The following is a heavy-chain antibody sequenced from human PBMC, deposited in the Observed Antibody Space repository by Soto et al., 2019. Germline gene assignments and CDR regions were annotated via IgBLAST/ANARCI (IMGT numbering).Heavy chain of an antibody. CDR2: IYPGDSDT. V-gene: IGHV5-51*01. CDR1: GYSFTSYW. D-gene: IGHD3-3*01. Sequence: GESLKISCKGSGYSFTSYWIGWVRQMPGKGLEWMGIIYPGDSDTSYNPSLKSRVSISMDTSKNQFSLNLDSVTAADTAVYFCARDFAYFDSWGQGTLVTVSS. J-gene: IGHJ4*02. CDR3: ARDFAYFDS.